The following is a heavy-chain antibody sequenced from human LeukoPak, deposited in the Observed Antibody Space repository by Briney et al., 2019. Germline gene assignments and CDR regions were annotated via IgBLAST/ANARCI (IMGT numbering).Heavy chain of an antibody. CDR3: ARLRYASGSYSVFDY. CDR1: GGSISSSSYY. V-gene: IGHV4-39*01. D-gene: IGHD3-10*01. Sequence: SETLSLTCTVSGGSISSSSYYWGSGRQPRGKGLEWIGSNSGTTYYNPSLNRRVTISVDASTTQSPLKLRSVPATDTAVYYCARLRYASGSYSVFDYWGQGTLVTVSS. J-gene: IGHJ4*02. CDR2: NSGTT.